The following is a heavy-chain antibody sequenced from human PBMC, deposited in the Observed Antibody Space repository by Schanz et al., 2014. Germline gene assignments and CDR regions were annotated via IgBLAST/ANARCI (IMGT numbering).Heavy chain of an antibody. CDR2: ISSSSSYI. V-gene: IGHV3-21*01. CDR1: GITLSGYG. CDR3: ARPSDSSWYMDV. J-gene: IGHJ6*03. Sequence: EVQLLESGGGLVQPGGSLRLSCAASGITLSGYGLHWVRQAPGKGLEWVSSISSSSSYISYADSVKGRFTISRDNAKNSLYLQMNSLRAEDTAVYYCARPSDSSWYMDVWGKGTTVTVSS. D-gene: IGHD2-21*02.